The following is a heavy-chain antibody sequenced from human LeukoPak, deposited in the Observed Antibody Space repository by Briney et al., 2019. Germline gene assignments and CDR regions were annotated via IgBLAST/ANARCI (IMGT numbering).Heavy chain of an antibody. Sequence: SETLSLTCAVYGGSFSGYYWSWIRQPPGKGLEWIGEINHSGSTNYNPSLKSRVTISVDTSKNQFSLKLSSVTAADTAVYYCARYDHGGNSGASDAFDIWGQGTMVTVSS. D-gene: IGHD4-23*01. CDR1: GGSFSGYY. CDR3: ARYDHGGNSGASDAFDI. V-gene: IGHV4-34*01. CDR2: INHSGST. J-gene: IGHJ3*02.